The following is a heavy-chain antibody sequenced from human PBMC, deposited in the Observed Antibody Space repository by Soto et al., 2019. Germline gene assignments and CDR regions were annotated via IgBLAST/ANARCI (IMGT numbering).Heavy chain of an antibody. V-gene: IGHV3-30-3*01. J-gene: IGHJ6*02. Sequence: QVQLVESGGGVVQPGRSLRLSCAASGFTFSSYAMHWVRQAPGKGLEWVAVISYDGSNKYYADSVKGRFTISRDNSKNTLYLQMNSLRNEDTAVYYCARDRLRYNWNDFPYYYYGMDVWGQGTTVTVSS. CDR1: GFTFSSYA. CDR3: ARDRLRYNWNDFPYYYYGMDV. D-gene: IGHD1-1*01. CDR2: ISYDGSNK.